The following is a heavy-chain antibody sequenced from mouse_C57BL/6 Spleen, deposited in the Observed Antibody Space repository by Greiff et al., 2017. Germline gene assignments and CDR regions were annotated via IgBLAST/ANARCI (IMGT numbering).Heavy chain of an antibody. CDR3: AAPSYYYGSSLFYY. CDR1: GYAFSSYW. Sequence: QVQLQQSGAELVKPGASVKISCKASGYAFSSYWMNWVKQRPGQGLEWIGQIYPGDGDTNYNGKFKGKATLTADKSSSTAYMQLISLTSEDSAVYFCAAPSYYYGSSLFYYWGQGTTLTVST. V-gene: IGHV1-80*01. CDR2: IYPGDGDT. D-gene: IGHD1-1*01. J-gene: IGHJ2*01.